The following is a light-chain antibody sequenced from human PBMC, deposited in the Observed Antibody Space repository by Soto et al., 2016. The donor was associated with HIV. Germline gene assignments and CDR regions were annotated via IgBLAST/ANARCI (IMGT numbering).Light chain of an antibody. J-gene: IGKJ5*01. CDR3: QQFTNYPHTIT. Sequence: DIQMTQSPSSLSASVGDRVTLTCRASQSINSWLAWFQHKPGKAPKLLIYKASTLESEVPSRFSGSGSGTEFTLTISSLQPDDFATYYCQQFTNYPHTITFGQGTRLDIK. V-gene: IGKV1-5*03. CDR2: KAS. CDR1: QSINSW.